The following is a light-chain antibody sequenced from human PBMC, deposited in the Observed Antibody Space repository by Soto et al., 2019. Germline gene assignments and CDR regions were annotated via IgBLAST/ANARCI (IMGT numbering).Light chain of an antibody. CDR3: CSYAASNTFV. CDR2: DVS. CDR1: SSNLGAGYD. V-gene: IGLV1-40*01. Sequence: QSVLTQPPSVSGAPGQRVTISCTGNSSNLGAGYDVHWYQQYSGKAPKVMIYDVSKRPSGVPDRFSGSKSGNTASLTISGLQAEDEADYYCCSYAASNTFVFGTGTKVTVL. J-gene: IGLJ1*01.